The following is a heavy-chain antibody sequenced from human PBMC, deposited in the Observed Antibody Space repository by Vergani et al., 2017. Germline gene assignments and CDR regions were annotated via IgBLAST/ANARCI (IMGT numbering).Heavy chain of an antibody. V-gene: IGHV3-74*03. Sequence: EVQLVESGGGSVQLGGSLRLSCVASGFSFHTYWMHWVRQVPGKGLMWVTRIDEYGNRATYGDFETGRFTISRDNAKNTVFLQMNNLRADDAGVYYCVRTEYCTGIACNTRFDSWGQGALVTVSS. J-gene: IGHJ5*01. CDR2: IDEYGNRA. CDR1: GFSFHTYW. CDR3: VRTEYCTGIACNTRFDS. D-gene: IGHD2-8*02.